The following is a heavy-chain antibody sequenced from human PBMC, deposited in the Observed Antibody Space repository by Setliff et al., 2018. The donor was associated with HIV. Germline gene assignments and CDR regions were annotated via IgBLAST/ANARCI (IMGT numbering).Heavy chain of an antibody. J-gene: IGHJ5*02. D-gene: IGHD4-17*01. V-gene: IGHV7-4-1*02. Sequence: ASVKVSCKTSGYNFENYAINWVRQAPGQGLEWMGWINANSGSPTYAQAFTGRCFFSVDTAVATAYLHINNLKTEDTAVYFCARGLYGDYGGDLNGLDPWGHGTRVTVSS. CDR1: GYNFENYA. CDR2: INANSGSP. CDR3: ARGLYGDYGGDLNGLDP.